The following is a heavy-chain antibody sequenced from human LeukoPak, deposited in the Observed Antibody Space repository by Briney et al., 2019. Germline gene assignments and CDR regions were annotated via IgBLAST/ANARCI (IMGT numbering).Heavy chain of an antibody. CDR3: ARGSGYSGDH. V-gene: IGHV1-69*13. CDR2: IIPIFGTA. D-gene: IGHD3-22*01. J-gene: IGHJ4*02. Sequence: AASVKVSCKASGGTFSSYAISWVRQAPGQGLEWMGGIIPIFGTANYAQKFQGRVTITADESTSTAYMELSSLRSEDTAAYYCARGSGYSGDHWGQGTLVTVSS. CDR1: GGTFSSYA.